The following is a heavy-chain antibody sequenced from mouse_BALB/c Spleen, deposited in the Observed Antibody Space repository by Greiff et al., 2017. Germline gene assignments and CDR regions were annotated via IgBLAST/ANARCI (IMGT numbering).Heavy chain of an antibody. CDR1: GYTFTSYW. CDR3: ARGDYGSSYGY. CDR2: INPSTGYT. J-gene: IGHJ2*01. Sequence: QVQLKESGAELAKPGASVKMSCKASGYTFTSYWMHWVKQRPGQGLEWIGYINPSTGYTEYNQKFKDKATLTADKSSSTAYMQLSSLTSEDSAVYYCARGDYGSSYGYWGQGTTLTVSS. V-gene: IGHV1-7*01. D-gene: IGHD1-1*01.